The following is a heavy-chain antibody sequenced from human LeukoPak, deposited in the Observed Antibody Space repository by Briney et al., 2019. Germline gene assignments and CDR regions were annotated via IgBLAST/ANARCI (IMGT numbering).Heavy chain of an antibody. CDR2: IYYSGST. CDR1: GGSISSYY. V-gene: IGHV4-59*01. D-gene: IGHD5-18*01. CDR3: ARVWGTAMDIYYYHYGMDV. Sequence: SETLSLTCTVSGGSISSYYWSWIRQPPGKGLEWIGYIYYSGSTNYNPSLKSRVTISVDTSKNQFSLKLSSVTAADTAVYYCARVWGTAMDIYYYHYGMDVWGQGTTVTVSS. J-gene: IGHJ6*02.